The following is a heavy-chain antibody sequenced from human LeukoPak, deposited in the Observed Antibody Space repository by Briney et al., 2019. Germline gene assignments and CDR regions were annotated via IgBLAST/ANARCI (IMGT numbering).Heavy chain of an antibody. Sequence: GRSLRLSCAASGFTFTGFGMHWVRQAPGKGLEWVALIWYDGSNKYYADSVKGRFTISRDNSKNTLYLQMNSLRAEDTAVYYCARGPSNVDIVATTPFDYWGQGTLVTVSS. V-gene: IGHV3-30*19. J-gene: IGHJ4*02. CDR1: GFTFTGFG. D-gene: IGHD5-12*01. CDR3: ARGPSNVDIVATTPFDY. CDR2: IWYDGSNK.